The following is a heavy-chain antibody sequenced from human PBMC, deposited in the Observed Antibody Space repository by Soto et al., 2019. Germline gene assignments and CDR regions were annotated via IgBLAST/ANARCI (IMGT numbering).Heavy chain of an antibody. Sequence: EVQLLESGGGLVQPGGSLRLSCAASGFTFSSYAMSWVRQAPGKGLEWVSAISGSGGSTYYADSVKGRFTNSRDNSKNALYMEMNGRSAQDTAVYYCARPPGGCTYYYYYMDVWGQGTTVTVSS. CDR3: ARPPGGCTYYYYYMDV. CDR2: ISGSGGST. V-gene: IGHV3-23*01. D-gene: IGHD3-16*01. CDR1: GFTFSSYA. J-gene: IGHJ6*03.